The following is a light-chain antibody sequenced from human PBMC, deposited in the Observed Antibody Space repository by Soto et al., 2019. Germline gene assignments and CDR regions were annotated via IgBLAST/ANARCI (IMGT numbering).Light chain of an antibody. V-gene: IGKV1-39*01. CDR2: AAS. CDR3: QQTYT. CDR1: QSISGY. J-gene: IGKJ2*01. Sequence: DIQMTQSPSSLSASVGDRVTITCRASQSISGYLNWYQQKPGKAPKLLIYAASSLQSGVPSRFSGSGSGTDFTLTISSLQPEDFATYYCQQTYTFGQGTKLEIK.